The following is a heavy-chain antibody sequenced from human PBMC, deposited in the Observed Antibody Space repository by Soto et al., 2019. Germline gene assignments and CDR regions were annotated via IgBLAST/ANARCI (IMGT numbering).Heavy chain of an antibody. V-gene: IGHV3-7*01. Sequence: EVQLVESGGGLVQPGGSLRLSCEVSGFTFRNYWMSWVRQAPGKGLEWVATIKQDGSEEYYVDSVKGRLTISRDNAKNSLYLQMNSLRADDTAVYYCAKNYCPRSICKLPNWFDSWGQGTLVTVSS. D-gene: IGHD1-7*01. CDR1: GFTFRNYW. J-gene: IGHJ5*01. CDR3: AKNYCPRSICKLPNWFDS. CDR2: IKQDGSEE.